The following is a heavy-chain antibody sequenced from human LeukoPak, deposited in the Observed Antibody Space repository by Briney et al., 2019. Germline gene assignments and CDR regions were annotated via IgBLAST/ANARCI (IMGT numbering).Heavy chain of an antibody. CDR2: IKQDGSEK. CDR3: ARGGTELVIPTS. V-gene: IGHV3-7*01. Sequence: GGSLRLSCAASGFTFSSYWMSWVRQAPGKGLEWVANIKQDGSEKYYLDSVKGRFSISRDNAKNSLYLQMNSLRTEDTALYYCARGGTELVIPTSWGQGTLVTVSS. CDR1: GFTFSSYW. D-gene: IGHD3-9*01. J-gene: IGHJ5*02.